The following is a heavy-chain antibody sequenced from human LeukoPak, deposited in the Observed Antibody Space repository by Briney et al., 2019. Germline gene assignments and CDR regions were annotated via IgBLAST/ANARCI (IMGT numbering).Heavy chain of an antibody. Sequence: GGSLRLSCAASGFSLSGSAMHWVRQASGKGLEWVGRIRSRANSYATAYAASVKGRFTMSRDDSKNTAYLQMNSLKTEDTAVYYCTSVYGDYEVYRWFDPWGQGTLVTVSS. CDR2: IRSRANSYAT. CDR3: TSVYGDYEVYRWFDP. J-gene: IGHJ5*02. V-gene: IGHV3-73*01. D-gene: IGHD4-17*01. CDR1: GFSLSGSA.